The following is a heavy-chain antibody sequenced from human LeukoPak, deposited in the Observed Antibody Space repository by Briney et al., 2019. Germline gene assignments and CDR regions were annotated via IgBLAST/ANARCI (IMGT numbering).Heavy chain of an antibody. Sequence: SSETLSLTCTVSGGSINSYYWSWIRQPAGKGLEWIGRIYTSGSTNYNPSLKSRVTMSVDTSKNQFSLKLSSVTAADTAVYYCARRSYSRGYYLMDYWGQGTLVTVSS. V-gene: IGHV4-4*07. CDR2: IYTSGST. D-gene: IGHD3-22*01. CDR1: GGSINSYY. J-gene: IGHJ4*02. CDR3: ARRSYSRGYYLMDY.